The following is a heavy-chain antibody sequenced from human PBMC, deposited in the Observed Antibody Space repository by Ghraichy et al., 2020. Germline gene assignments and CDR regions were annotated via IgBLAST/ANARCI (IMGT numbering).Heavy chain of an antibody. J-gene: IGHJ6*02. V-gene: IGHV4-34*01. Sequence: SLTLSLTCAVYGGSFSGYYWSWIRQPPGKGLEWIGEINHSGSTNYNPSLKSRVTISVDTSKNQFSLKLSSVTAADTAVYYCARGVGGSSSWSSYYYYYGMDVWGQGTTVTVSS. CDR3: ARGVGGSSSWSSYYYYYGMDV. CDR2: INHSGST. D-gene: IGHD6-13*01. CDR1: GGSFSGYY.